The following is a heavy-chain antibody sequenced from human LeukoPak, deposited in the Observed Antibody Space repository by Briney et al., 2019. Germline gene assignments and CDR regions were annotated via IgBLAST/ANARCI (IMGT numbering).Heavy chain of an antibody. Sequence: ASVKVSCKASGYTFTSFGISWVRQAPGQGLEWMGWISAYNGDTNYAQKFQGRVTMTTDTSTSTAYMELRSLRSDDTAVYYCARIIPSGSRYPYWGQGTLVTVSS. CDR2: ISAYNGDT. CDR1: GYTFTSFG. D-gene: IGHD6-13*01. CDR3: ARIIPSGSRYPY. J-gene: IGHJ4*02. V-gene: IGHV1-18*01.